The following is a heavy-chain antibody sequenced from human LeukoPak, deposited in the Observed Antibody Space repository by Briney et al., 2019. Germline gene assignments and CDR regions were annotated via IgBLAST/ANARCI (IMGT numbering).Heavy chain of an antibody. D-gene: IGHD3-10*01. CDR2: ISSSSSYI. CDR3: ARERAWFGENDAFDI. Sequence: PGGSLRLSCAASGFTFSSYGMNWVRQAPGKGLQWVSSISSSSSYIYYADSVKGRFTISRDNAKNSLYLQMNSLRAEDTAVYYCARERAWFGENDAFDIWGRGTMVTVSS. CDR1: GFTFSSYG. V-gene: IGHV3-21*01. J-gene: IGHJ3*02.